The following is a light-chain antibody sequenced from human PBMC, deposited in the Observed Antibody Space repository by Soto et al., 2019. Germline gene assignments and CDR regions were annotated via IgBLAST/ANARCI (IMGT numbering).Light chain of an antibody. CDR2: GAS. CDR3: QQYGGSPIT. J-gene: IGKJ5*01. Sequence: EIVLTQSPGTLSLSPGERATLSCRASQSVSSSYLAWYQQKPGQAPRLPIYGASSRATGIPDRFSGSGSGTDFTLTISRLEPDDSAVYFCQQYGGSPITFGQGTRLEIK. CDR1: QSVSSSY. V-gene: IGKV3-20*01.